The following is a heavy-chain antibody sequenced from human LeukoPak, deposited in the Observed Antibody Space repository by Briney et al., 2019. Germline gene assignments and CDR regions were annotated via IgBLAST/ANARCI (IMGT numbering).Heavy chain of an antibody. J-gene: IGHJ4*02. V-gene: IGHV4-59*01. Sequence: SETLSLTCTVSGGSISSYYCSWIRQSPGKGLEWIGYIYFSGSSNSHPSLRSRVTISADTSKNQFSLKLTSVTAADTAVYYCAGGGYTYGPFDYWGQGTLVTVSS. CDR1: GGSISSYY. CDR3: AGGGYTYGPFDY. CDR2: IYFSGSS. D-gene: IGHD5-18*01.